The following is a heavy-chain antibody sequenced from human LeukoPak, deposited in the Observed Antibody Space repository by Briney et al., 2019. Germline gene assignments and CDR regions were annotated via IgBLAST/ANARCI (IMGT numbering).Heavy chain of an antibody. J-gene: IGHJ6*04. V-gene: IGHV1-69*06. CDR3: ASPLYYYGSGSPDYYYGMDV. D-gene: IGHD3-10*01. CDR1: GGTFSSYA. Sequence: ASVKVSCKASGGTFSSYAITWVRQAPGQGLVWMGGIIPIFGTANYAQKFQGRVTITADKSTSTAYMELSSLRSEDTAVYYCASPLYYYGSGSPDYYYGMDVWGKGTTVTVSS. CDR2: IIPIFGTA.